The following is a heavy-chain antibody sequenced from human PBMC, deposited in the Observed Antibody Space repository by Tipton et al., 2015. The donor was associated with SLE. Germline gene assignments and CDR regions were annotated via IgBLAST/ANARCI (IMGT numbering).Heavy chain of an antibody. J-gene: IGHJ6*02. CDR1: GFTVSSNY. Sequence: QLVQSGGGLVQPGGSLGLSCAASGFTVSSNYMSWVRQAPGKGLEWVSVIYSGGSTYYADSVKGRFTISRDNSKNTLYLQMNSLRAEDTAVYYCARDPYSSSRTWYYGMDVWGQGTTVTVSS. D-gene: IGHD6-13*01. CDR3: ARDPYSSSRTWYYGMDV. CDR2: IYSGGST. V-gene: IGHV3-53*04.